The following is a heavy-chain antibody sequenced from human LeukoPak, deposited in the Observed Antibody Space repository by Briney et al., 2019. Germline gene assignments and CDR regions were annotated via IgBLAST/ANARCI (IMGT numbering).Heavy chain of an antibody. D-gene: IGHD5-12*01. CDR2: INPSGGST. J-gene: IGHJ4*02. V-gene: IGHV1-46*01. CDR1: GYTSTSYY. Sequence: GASVKVSCKASGYTSTSYYMHWVRQAPGQGLEWMGIINPSGGSTSYAQKFQGRVTMTEDTSTDTAYMELSSLRSEDTAVYYCATDRGKSGVVPSYFDYWGQGTLVTVSS. CDR3: ATDRGKSGVVPSYFDY.